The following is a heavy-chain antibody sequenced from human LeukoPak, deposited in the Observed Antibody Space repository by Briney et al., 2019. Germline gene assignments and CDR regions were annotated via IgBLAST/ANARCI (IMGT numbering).Heavy chain of an antibody. Sequence: SETLSLTCTVSGGSISSGGYYWSWIRQPPGKGLEWIGYIYHSGSTYYNPSLKSRVTISVDRSKNQFSLKLSSVTAADTAVYYCAREEIAARRRHFDYWGQGTLVTVSS. CDR2: IYHSGST. V-gene: IGHV4-30-2*01. CDR3: AREEIAARRRHFDY. D-gene: IGHD6-6*01. J-gene: IGHJ4*02. CDR1: GGSISSGGYY.